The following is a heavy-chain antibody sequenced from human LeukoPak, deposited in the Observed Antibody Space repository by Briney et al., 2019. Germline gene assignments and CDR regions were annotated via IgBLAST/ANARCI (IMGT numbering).Heavy chain of an antibody. Sequence: SETLSLTCTVSGGSISSGSYYWSWIRQPAGKGLEWIGRIHTSGSTNYNPSLKSRVTISVDTSKNQFSLKLSSVTAADTAVYYCARDFGYSYGYNWFDPWGQGTLVTVSS. CDR3: ARDFGYSYGYNWFDP. CDR1: GGSISSGSYY. J-gene: IGHJ5*02. D-gene: IGHD5-18*01. CDR2: IHTSGST. V-gene: IGHV4-61*02.